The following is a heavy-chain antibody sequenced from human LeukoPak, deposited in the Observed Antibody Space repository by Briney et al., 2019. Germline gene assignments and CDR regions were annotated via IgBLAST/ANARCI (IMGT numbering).Heavy chain of an antibody. V-gene: IGHV3-74*01. CDR2: IKSDGST. Sequence: GGSLRLSCAASGFTFSVYWMHWVRQAPGKGLVWVSRIKSDGSTNYADSVKGRFTISRDNAKNTVSLQMNSLRAEDTGVYYCARAPSEIGGYYPEYFRHWGQGTLVTVSS. D-gene: IGHD3-22*01. J-gene: IGHJ1*01. CDR1: GFTFSVYW. CDR3: ARAPSEIGGYYPEYFRH.